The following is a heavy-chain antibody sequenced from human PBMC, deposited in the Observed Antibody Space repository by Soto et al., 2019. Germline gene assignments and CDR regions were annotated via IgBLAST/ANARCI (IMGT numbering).Heavy chain of an antibody. CDR3: ARSDDSEGYYYYYMDV. Sequence: GGSLRLSCAASGFTFSSYSMNWVRQAPGKGLEWVSSISSSSSYIYYADSVKGRFTISRDNAKNSLYLQMNSLRAEDTAVYYCARSDDSEGYYYYYMDVWGKGTTVTVSS. J-gene: IGHJ6*03. D-gene: IGHD3-3*01. V-gene: IGHV3-21*04. CDR2: ISSSSSYI. CDR1: GFTFSSYS.